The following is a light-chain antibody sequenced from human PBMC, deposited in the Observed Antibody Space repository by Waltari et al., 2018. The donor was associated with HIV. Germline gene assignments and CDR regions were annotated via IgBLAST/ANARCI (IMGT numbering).Light chain of an antibody. J-gene: IGLJ2*01. V-gene: IGLV3-10*01. CDR1: ALPKKY. Sequence: SSELTQPPSVSVSPGQTARITCSGDALPKKYAYWYQQRSGQAPVLVVYEDSKRPSGIPERFSGSTSGTMSTLTITGAQVEDEADYYCYSTDSSGNYRLFGGGTKLTVL. CDR3: YSTDSSGNYRL. CDR2: EDS.